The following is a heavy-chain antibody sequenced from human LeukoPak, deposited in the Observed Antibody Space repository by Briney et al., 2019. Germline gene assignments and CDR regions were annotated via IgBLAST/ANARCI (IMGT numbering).Heavy chain of an antibody. Sequence: PGGSLRLSCAASGFTFSSYAMSWVRQAPGKGLEWVSVISGSGGSTYYADSVKGRFTISRDNSKNTLYLQMNSLRAEDTAVYYCARAASVLYYYDSSGPLRGVTNPDYWGQGTLVTVSS. CDR1: GFTFSSYA. CDR3: ARAASVLYYYDSSGPLRGVTNPDY. V-gene: IGHV3-23*01. D-gene: IGHD3-22*01. CDR2: ISGSGGST. J-gene: IGHJ4*02.